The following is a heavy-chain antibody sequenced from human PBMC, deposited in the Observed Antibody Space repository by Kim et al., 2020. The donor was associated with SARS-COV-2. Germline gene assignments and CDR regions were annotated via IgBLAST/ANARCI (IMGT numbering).Heavy chain of an antibody. CDR3: ARANVYCSSTSCYGYWFDP. J-gene: IGHJ5*02. V-gene: IGHV3-11*05. Sequence: GRFTISRDNAKNSLYLQMNSLRAEDTAVYYCARANVYCSSTSCYGYWFDPWGQGTLVTVSS. D-gene: IGHD2-2*01.